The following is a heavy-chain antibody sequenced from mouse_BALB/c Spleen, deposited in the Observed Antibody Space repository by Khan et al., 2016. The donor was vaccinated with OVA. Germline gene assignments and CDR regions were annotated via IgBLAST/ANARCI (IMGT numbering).Heavy chain of an antibody. Sequence: EVQLQESGPGLVKPSQSLSLTCTVTGYSITSDYAWNWIWQFPGNKLEWMGYISYSGRTSYNPSLQSRISITRDTSKNQFFLQLNSVTTEDTATYYCARSVTITTVVATDFDYWGQGTTLTVSS. CDR2: ISYSGRT. V-gene: IGHV3-2*02. D-gene: IGHD1-1*01. J-gene: IGHJ2*01. CDR1: GYSITSDYA. CDR3: ARSVTITTVVATDFDY.